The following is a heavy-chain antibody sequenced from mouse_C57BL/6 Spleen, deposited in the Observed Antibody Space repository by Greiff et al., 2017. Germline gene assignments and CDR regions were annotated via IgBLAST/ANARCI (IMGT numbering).Heavy chain of an antibody. D-gene: IGHD1-1*01. V-gene: IGHV1-55*01. Sequence: VQLQQPGAELVKPGASVKMSCKASGYTFTSYWITWVKQRPGQGLEWMGDIYPGSGSTNYNEKFKSKATLTVDTSSSTAYMQLSSLTSEDSAVYYCASHYYYGSSYGAMDYWGQGTSVTVSS. CDR2: IYPGSGST. CDR3: ASHYYYGSSYGAMDY. CDR1: GYTFTSYW. J-gene: IGHJ4*01.